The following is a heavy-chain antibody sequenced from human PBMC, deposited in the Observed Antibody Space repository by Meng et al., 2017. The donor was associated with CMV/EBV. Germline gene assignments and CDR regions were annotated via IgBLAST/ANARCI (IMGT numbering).Heavy chain of an antibody. V-gene: IGHV4-61*01. CDR1: VGSVSSGSYY. Sequence: GSLRLSCTVSVGSVSSGSYYWRWIRQPPGKGLEWIGYIYYSGSTNYNPSLQSRVPISVDTSKNQFSLKLSSVTAADTAVYYCARVRFALWFGDRLPYGMDVWGQGTTVTVSS. J-gene: IGHJ6*02. D-gene: IGHD3-10*01. CDR2: IYYSGST. CDR3: ARVRFALWFGDRLPYGMDV.